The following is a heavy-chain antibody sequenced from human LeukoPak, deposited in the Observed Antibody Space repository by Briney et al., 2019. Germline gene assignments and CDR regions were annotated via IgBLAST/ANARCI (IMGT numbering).Heavy chain of an antibody. V-gene: IGHV1-18*01. CDR1: GYTFTSYG. D-gene: IGHD3-22*01. Sequence: ASVKVSCKASGYTFTSYGISWVRQAPGQGLEWMGWISAYNGNTNYAQKLRGRVTMTTDTSTSTAYTELRSLRSDDTAVYYCARLEDIDSSGYRLLYYYYGMDVW. J-gene: IGHJ6*01. CDR2: ISAYNGNT. CDR3: ARLEDIDSSGYRLLYYYYGMDV.